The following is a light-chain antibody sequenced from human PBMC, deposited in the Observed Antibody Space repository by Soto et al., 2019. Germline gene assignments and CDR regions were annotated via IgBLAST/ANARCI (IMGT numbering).Light chain of an antibody. J-gene: IGLJ3*02. CDR2: YDT. V-gene: IGLV3-21*01. Sequence: SSELTQPSSVSVAPGKTARIPCGGNNIGSKDVHWYQQRPGQAPVLLINYDTDRPSGIPERFSGSNSGNTATLVISGVEAGAEADYYCQVWESSSDHRGVFGGGTKLTVL. CDR3: QVWESSSDHRGV. CDR1: NIGSKD.